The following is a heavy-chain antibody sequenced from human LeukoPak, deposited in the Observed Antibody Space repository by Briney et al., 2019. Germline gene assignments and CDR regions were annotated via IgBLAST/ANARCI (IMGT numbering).Heavy chain of an antibody. J-gene: IGHJ4*02. D-gene: IGHD4-17*01. Sequence: PGGSLRLSCAASGFIFSSTWMGWVRQAPGKGLELVANIKKDGSTKYYVDSVKGRFTISRDNTKNSLYLQMNSLRAEDTAVYYCARHGDWCFDYWGQGTLVTVSS. CDR2: IKKDGSTK. V-gene: IGHV3-7*01. CDR1: GFIFSSTW. CDR3: ARHGDWCFDY.